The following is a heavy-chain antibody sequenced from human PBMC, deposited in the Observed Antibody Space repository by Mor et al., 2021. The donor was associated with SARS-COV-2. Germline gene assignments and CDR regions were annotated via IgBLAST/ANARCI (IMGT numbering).Heavy chain of an antibody. V-gene: IGHV5-10-1*01. Sequence: RQMPGKGLDLMGRIDPSDSYTNYSPSFQGHVTISADKSISTAYLQWSSLKASDTAMYYCARIGNSYAFDYWGQGTL. CDR3: ARIGNSYAFDY. CDR2: IDPSDSYT. J-gene: IGHJ4*02. D-gene: IGHD2-2*01.